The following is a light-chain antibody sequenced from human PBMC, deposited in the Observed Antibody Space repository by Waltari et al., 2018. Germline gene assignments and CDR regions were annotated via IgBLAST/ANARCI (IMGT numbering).Light chain of an antibody. J-gene: IGLJ3*02. V-gene: IGLV1-40*01. Sequence: QSVLTQPPSVSAAPGPRATIPSTGRRPNTGAGYAVHRYPQLPGTAPKLLIYGTSNRPSGVPDRFSGSKSGTSASLAITGLQAEDEADYYCQSYDSSLSGSVFGGGTKLTVL. CDR2: GTS. CDR1: RPNTGAGYA. CDR3: QSYDSSLSGSV.